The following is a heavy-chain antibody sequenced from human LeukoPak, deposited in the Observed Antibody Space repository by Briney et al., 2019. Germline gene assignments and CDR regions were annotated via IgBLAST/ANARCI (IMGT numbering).Heavy chain of an antibody. CDR1: GFTFSSYS. J-gene: IGHJ4*02. CDR2: ISSSSSYI. V-gene: IGHV3-21*01. CDR3: ARDFWLSSTSCVDY. Sequence: GGSLRLSCAASGFTFSSYSMNWVRQAPGKGLEWVSSISSSSSYIYYADSVKGRFTISRDNAKNSLYLQMNSLRAEDTAVYYCARDFWLSSTSCVDYWGQGTLVTVSS. D-gene: IGHD2-2*01.